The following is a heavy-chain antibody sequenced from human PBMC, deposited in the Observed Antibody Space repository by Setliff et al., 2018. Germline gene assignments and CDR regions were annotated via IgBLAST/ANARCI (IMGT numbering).Heavy chain of an antibody. D-gene: IGHD6-25*01. CDR2: IKQDGSEK. CDR1: GFTFSNYW. V-gene: IGHV3-7*03. Sequence: GGSLRLSCAASGFTFSNYWMSWVRQTPGKGLEWVAHIKQDGSEKYYVDSVKGRFIISRDNARNSLYLQMNSLRDEDTAVYYCARSPANGGHDAFDVWGQGTMVTVSS. CDR3: ARSPANGGHDAFDV. J-gene: IGHJ3*01.